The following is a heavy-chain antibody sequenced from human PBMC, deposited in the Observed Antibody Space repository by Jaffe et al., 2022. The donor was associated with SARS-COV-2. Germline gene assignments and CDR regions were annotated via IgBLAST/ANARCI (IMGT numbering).Heavy chain of an antibody. D-gene: IGHD5-18*01. Sequence: QVQLVESGGGLVKPGGSLRLSCAASGFTFSDYYMSWIRQAPGKGLEWVSYISSSGSTIYYADSVKGRFTISRDNAKNSLYLQMNSLRAEDTAVYYCARDPGGVQLWLQGAPLYGMDVWGQGTTVTVSS. CDR1: GFTFSDYY. V-gene: IGHV3-11*01. J-gene: IGHJ6*02. CDR3: ARDPGGVQLWLQGAPLYGMDV. CDR2: ISSSGSTI.